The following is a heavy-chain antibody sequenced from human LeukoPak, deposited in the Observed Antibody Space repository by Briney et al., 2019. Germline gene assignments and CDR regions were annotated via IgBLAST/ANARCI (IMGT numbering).Heavy chain of an antibody. J-gene: IGHJ3*02. CDR3: ARDNIAYYCDSSGYSRWIAFDI. V-gene: IGHV3-21*01. Sequence: GRSLRPSCAVSGFTLSSYRMNWGRQAPGKGREWVSYTSSSSSYIYYADSVKGRFNVYRDNARNTLYLQMNSLRAEVTAVYYCARDNIAYYCDSSGYSRWIAFDIWGQGTMVTVS. CDR1: GFTLSSYR. D-gene: IGHD3-22*01. CDR2: TSSSSSYI.